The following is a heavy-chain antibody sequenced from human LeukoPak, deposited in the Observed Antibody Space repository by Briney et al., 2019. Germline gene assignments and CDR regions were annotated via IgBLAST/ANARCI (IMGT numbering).Heavy chain of an antibody. J-gene: IGHJ4*02. CDR3: AASGPYSGYDYSFDY. Sequence: PSETLSLTCSVSGGSISSDSYYWGWIRQPPGKGLEWIGNTYYSGSTYYNPSLKSRVTMSVHTSKNQFSLKLSSVTAADTAVYYCAASGPYSGYDYSFDYWGQGTLVTVSS. D-gene: IGHD5-12*01. CDR1: GGSISSDSYY. CDR2: TYYSGST. V-gene: IGHV4-39*01.